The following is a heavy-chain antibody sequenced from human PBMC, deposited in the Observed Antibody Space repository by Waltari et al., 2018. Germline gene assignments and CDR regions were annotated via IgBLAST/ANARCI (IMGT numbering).Heavy chain of an antibody. J-gene: IGHJ4*02. CDR3: ARAGGYSYGGYYFDY. CDR1: GFTFSSYS. D-gene: IGHD5-18*01. CDR2: ISSSSSYI. V-gene: IGHV3-21*01. Sequence: EVQLVQSGGGLVKPGGSLRLSCAASGFTFSSYSMNWVRQAPGKGLEWVSSISSSSSYIYYADSVKGRFTISRDNAKNSLYLQMNRLRAEDTAVYYCARAGGYSYGGYYFDYWGQGTLVTVSS.